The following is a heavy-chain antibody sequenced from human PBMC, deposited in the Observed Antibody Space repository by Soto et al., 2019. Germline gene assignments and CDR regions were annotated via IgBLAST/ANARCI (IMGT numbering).Heavy chain of an antibody. J-gene: IGHJ6*02. D-gene: IGHD2-2*01. Sequence: ASVKVSCKASGGTFSSYAISWVRQAPGQGLEWMGGIIPIFGTANYAQKFQGRVTITADESTSTAYMELSSLRSEDTAVYYCARAHHLIVVVPAAKTEGRGYYYYGMDVWGQGTTVTVSS. CDR3: ARAHHLIVVVPAAKTEGRGYYYYGMDV. CDR2: IIPIFGTA. V-gene: IGHV1-69*13. CDR1: GGTFSSYA.